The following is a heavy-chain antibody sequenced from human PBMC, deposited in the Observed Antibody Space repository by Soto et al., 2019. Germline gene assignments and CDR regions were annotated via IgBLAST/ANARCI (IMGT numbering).Heavy chain of an antibody. CDR1: GYTFTSYC. CDR2: ISAYNGNT. CDR3: ARGYCSGGSCYYPFDY. V-gene: IGHV1-18*01. J-gene: IGHJ4*02. D-gene: IGHD2-15*01. Sequence: GASVKVSCKASGYTFTSYCISWVRQAPGQGLEWMGWISAYNGNTNYAQKLQGRVTMTTDTSTSTAYMELRSLRSDDTAVYYCARGYCSGGSCYYPFDYWGQGTLVTVSS.